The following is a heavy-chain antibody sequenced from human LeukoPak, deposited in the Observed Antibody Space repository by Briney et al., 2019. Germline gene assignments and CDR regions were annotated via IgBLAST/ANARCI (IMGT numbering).Heavy chain of an antibody. V-gene: IGHV4-38-2*02. D-gene: IGHD3-9*01. J-gene: IGHJ4*02. Sequence: SETLSLTCTVSGYSISSGYYWGWIRQPPGKGLEWIGSIYHSGSTYYNPSLKGRVTMSVDTSKNQFSLKLSSVTAADTAIYYCARGYNVLTGYYYFDYWGQGTLVTVSS. CDR3: ARGYNVLTGYYYFDY. CDR1: GYSISSGYY. CDR2: IYHSGST.